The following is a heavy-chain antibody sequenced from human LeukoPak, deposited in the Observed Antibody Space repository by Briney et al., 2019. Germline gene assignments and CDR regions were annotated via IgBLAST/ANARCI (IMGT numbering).Heavy chain of an antibody. Sequence: SETLSLTCTVSGGSISRYYWSWIRQPPGKGLEWIGYIYYSGSTNYNPSLKSRVTISVDTSKNQFSLKLSSVTAADTAVYYCARVYCSSTSCYVPRPYYFDYWGQGTLVTVSS. CDR2: IYYSGST. V-gene: IGHV4-59*12. D-gene: IGHD2-2*01. CDR1: GGSISRYY. J-gene: IGHJ4*02. CDR3: ARVYCSSTSCYVPRPYYFDY.